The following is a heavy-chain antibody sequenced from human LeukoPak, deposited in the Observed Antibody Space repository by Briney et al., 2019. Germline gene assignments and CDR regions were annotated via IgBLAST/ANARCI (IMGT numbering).Heavy chain of an antibody. Sequence: ASVKVSCKASGYTFTSYYMHWVRQAPGQGLEWMGIINPSGGSTSYAQKFQGRVTMTRNTSISTAYMELSSLRSEDTAVYYCARGRVYYDSSGYCYEMDVWGKGTTVTVSS. D-gene: IGHD3-22*01. CDR3: ARGRVYYDSSGYCYEMDV. CDR1: GYTFTSYY. CDR2: INPSGGST. V-gene: IGHV1-46*01. J-gene: IGHJ6*04.